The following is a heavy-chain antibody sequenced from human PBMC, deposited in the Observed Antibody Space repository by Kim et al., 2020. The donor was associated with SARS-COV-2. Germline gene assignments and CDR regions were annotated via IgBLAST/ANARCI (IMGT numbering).Heavy chain of an antibody. J-gene: IGHJ3*02. V-gene: IGHV3-23*01. CDR3: AKSHDYGDYGEGAFDI. Sequence: GGSLRLSCAASGFTFSSYAMSWVRQAPGKGLEWVSAISGSGGSTYYADSVKGRFTISRDNSKNTLYLQMNSLRAEDTAVYYCAKSHDYGDYGEGAFDIWGQGTMVTVSS. D-gene: IGHD4-17*01. CDR1: GFTFSSYA. CDR2: ISGSGGST.